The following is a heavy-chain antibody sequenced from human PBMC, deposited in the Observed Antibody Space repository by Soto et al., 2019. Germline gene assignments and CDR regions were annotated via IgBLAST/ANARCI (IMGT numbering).Heavy chain of an antibody. CDR3: ARLRFLEWLRYNWFDP. Sequence: PSETLSLTCAVYGGSFSGYYWSWIRQPPGKGLEWIGEINHSGSTNYNPSLKSRVTISVDTSKNQFSLKLSSVTAADTAVYYCARLRFLEWLRYNWFDPWGQGTLVTVS. D-gene: IGHD3-3*01. CDR2: INHSGST. J-gene: IGHJ5*02. CDR1: GGSFSGYY. V-gene: IGHV4-34*01.